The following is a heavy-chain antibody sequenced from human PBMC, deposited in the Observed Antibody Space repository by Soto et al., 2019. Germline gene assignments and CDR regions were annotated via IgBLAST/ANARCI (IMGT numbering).Heavy chain of an antibody. CDR1: GFTFSCYA. D-gene: IGHD3-3*01. J-gene: IGHJ6*02. CDR3: ARETYYDFWSGPYSGMDV. V-gene: IGHV3-30-3*01. Sequence: PGGSLRLCCSASGFTFSCYAIHWVRQAPGKGLEWVAVISYDGSNKYYADSVKGRFTISRDNSKNTLYLQMNSLRAEDTAVYYCARETYYDFWSGPYSGMDVWGQGTTVTVSS. CDR2: ISYDGSNK.